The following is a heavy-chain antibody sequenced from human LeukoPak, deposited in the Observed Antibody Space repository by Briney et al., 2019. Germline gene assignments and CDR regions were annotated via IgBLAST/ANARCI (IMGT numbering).Heavy chain of an antibody. Sequence: GGSLRLSCAASGFTFSRYSMNWVRQAPGKGLEWVSSISISSNYIYYADSVKGRFTISRDNAKNSLYLQMNSLRAEDTAVYYCARGSRFGVVGRDAFDIWGQGTMVTVSS. D-gene: IGHD3-3*01. CDR3: ARGSRFGVVGRDAFDI. V-gene: IGHV3-21*01. CDR2: ISISSNYI. CDR1: GFTFSRYS. J-gene: IGHJ3*02.